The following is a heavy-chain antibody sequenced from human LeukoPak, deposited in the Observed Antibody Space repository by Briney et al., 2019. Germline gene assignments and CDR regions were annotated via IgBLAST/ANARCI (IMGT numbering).Heavy chain of an antibody. CDR1: GGSISSSSYY. CDR2: IYHSGST. J-gene: IGHJ4*02. D-gene: IGHD3-3*01. CDR3: AAGTSYDFWSGRLRGEYDY. V-gene: IGHV4-39*07. Sequence: SETLSLTCTVSGGSISSSSYYWGWIRQPPGKGLEWIGEIYHSGSTNYNPSLKSRVTISVDKSKNQFSLKLSSVTAADTAVYYCAAGTSYDFWSGRLRGEYDYWGQGTLVTVSS.